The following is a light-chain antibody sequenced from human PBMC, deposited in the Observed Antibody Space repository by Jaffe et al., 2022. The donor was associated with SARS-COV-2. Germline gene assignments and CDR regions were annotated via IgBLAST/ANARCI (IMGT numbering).Light chain of an antibody. CDR2: EVS. CDR3: CSYAGSNSLV. CDR1: SSDVGGYKY. J-gene: IGLJ3*02. Sequence: QSALTQPPSASGSPGQSVTISCTGTSSDVGGYKYVSWYQQHPGKAPKLMIYEVSKRPSGVPDRFSGSKSGNTASLTVSGLQAEDEGDYYCCSYAGSNSLVFGGGTKLTVL. V-gene: IGLV2-8*01.